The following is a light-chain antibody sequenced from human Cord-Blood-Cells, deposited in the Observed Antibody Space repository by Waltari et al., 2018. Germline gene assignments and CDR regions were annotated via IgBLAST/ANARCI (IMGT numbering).Light chain of an antibody. Sequence: QSALTQPASVSGSPGQSITISCTGTSSDVGGYNYVSWYQQHPGNAPKLMIYDVSKRPSGFSNRFSVSKSGNTASLTISGLQAEDEADYYCSSYTSSSTLVFGGGTKLTVL. CDR3: SSYTSSSTLV. J-gene: IGLJ2*01. V-gene: IGLV2-14*01. CDR2: DVS. CDR1: SSDVGGYNY.